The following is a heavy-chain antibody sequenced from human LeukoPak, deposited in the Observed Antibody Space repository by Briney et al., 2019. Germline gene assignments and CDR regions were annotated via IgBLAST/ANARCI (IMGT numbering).Heavy chain of an antibody. D-gene: IGHD5-18*01. Sequence: PSETLSLTCAVYGGSFSGYYWSWIRQPPGRGLEWIGEINHSGSTNYNPSLKSRVTISVDTSKNQFSLKLSSVTAADTAVYYCARGYGRGYSYTRRPRTNGFGFDYWGQGTLVTVSS. CDR2: INHSGST. CDR1: GGSFSGYY. CDR3: ARGYGRGYSYTRRPRTNGFGFDY. J-gene: IGHJ4*02. V-gene: IGHV4-34*01.